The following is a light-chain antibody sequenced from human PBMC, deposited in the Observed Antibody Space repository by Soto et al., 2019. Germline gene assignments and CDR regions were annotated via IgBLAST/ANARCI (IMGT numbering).Light chain of an antibody. CDR3: QQYNDWPWT. J-gene: IGKJ1*01. CDR1: QTIGNQ. Sequence: EVVLAQSQATLSVSPGERVTLFGRATQTIGNQLAWYQQRPGQAPRLLMYGASTRATDIPVRFSGSGSGTEFTLTITGLQSEDFTIYYCQQYNDWPWTFGQGTKVDIK. CDR2: GAS. V-gene: IGKV3-15*01.